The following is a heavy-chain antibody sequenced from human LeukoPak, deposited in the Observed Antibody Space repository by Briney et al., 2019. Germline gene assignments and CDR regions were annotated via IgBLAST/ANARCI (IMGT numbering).Heavy chain of an antibody. Sequence: PGGSLRLSCAASGFTVSAYAMAWVRQAPGKGLEWVSTIYDDNTYYADSVKGRFAISTDNFKNTLYLQMNSLRVEDTAVYFCAARKVRGVWFYLDYWGQGTLVTVSS. CDR3: AARKVRGVWFYLDY. J-gene: IGHJ4*02. CDR1: GFTVSAYA. CDR2: IYDDNT. V-gene: IGHV3-23*01. D-gene: IGHD3-10*01.